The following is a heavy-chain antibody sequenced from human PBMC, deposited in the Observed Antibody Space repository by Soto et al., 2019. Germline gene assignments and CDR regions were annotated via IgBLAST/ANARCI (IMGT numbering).Heavy chain of an antibody. V-gene: IGHV1-69*13. D-gene: IGHD3-10*01. J-gene: IGHJ6*02. CDR1: GGTFSRYA. CDR3: ARDLDYYGSGSHYYYGMGV. Sequence: SVKVSCKASGGTFSRYAFSWVRQAPGQGLEWMGGIVPIYGTRGFAQKFQGRLTITADEPTRTAYMELSSPRSEDTAVYYCARDLDYYGSGSHYYYGMGVWGQGTTVTVSS. CDR2: IVPIYGTR.